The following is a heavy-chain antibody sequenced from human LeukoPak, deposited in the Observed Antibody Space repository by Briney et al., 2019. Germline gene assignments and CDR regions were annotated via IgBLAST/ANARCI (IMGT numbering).Heavy chain of an antibody. CDR2: ISAYNGNT. CDR1: GYTFTGYY. CDR3: ARVQLHYNWGSALGAYFDY. V-gene: IGHV1-18*04. D-gene: IGHD7-27*01. Sequence: GASVKVSCKASGYTFTGYYMHWVRQAPGQGLEWMGWISAYNGNTNYAQKLQGRVTMTTDTSTSTAYMELRSLRSDDTAVYYCARVQLHYNWGSALGAYFDYWGQGTLVTVSS. J-gene: IGHJ4*02.